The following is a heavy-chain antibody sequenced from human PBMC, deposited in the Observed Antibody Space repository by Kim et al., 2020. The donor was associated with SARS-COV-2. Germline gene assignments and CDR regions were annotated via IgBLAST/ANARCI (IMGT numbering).Heavy chain of an antibody. CDR3: ARLEIVAACSGYFFDH. Sequence: SETLSLTCAVSGGSMTTTAYYWGWVRQPPGGGLEWIGNVFFSGTTHYNPSLKSRVTISVDTSKNQFSLKLNSVTAADTAVYYCARLEIVAACSGYFFDHWGQRTPVTVSS. V-gene: IGHV4-39*01. J-gene: IGHJ4*02. D-gene: IGHD3-10*02. CDR1: GGSMTTTAYY. CDR2: VFFSGTT.